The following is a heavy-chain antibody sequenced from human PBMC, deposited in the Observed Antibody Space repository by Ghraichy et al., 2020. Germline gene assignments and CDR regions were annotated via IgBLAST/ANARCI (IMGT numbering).Heavy chain of an antibody. CDR1: GFTFSSYW. Sequence: GESLNISCAASGFTFSSYWMSWVRQAPGKGLEWVANIKQDGSEKYYVDSVKGRFTISRDNAKNSLYLQMNSLRAEDTAVYYCARDDGSSWAYYYYGMDVWGQGTTVTVSS. CDR3: ARDDGSSWAYYYYGMDV. D-gene: IGHD6-13*01. J-gene: IGHJ6*02. CDR2: IKQDGSEK. V-gene: IGHV3-7*01.